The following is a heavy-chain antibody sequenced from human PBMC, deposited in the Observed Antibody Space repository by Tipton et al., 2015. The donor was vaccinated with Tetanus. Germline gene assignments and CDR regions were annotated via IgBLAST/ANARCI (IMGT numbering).Heavy chain of an antibody. V-gene: IGHV3-23*01. J-gene: IGHJ6*02. D-gene: IGHD5/OR15-5a*01. Sequence: SLRLSCAASGFTFSSYAMTWVRQAPGKGLEWVSTISGSGGSTYYADSVKGRFTISRDNSKNTLYLQMNSLRAEDTALYYCAKAVSYYGMDVWSQGTTVTVSS. CDR1: GFTFSSYA. CDR3: AKAVSYYGMDV. CDR2: ISGSGGST.